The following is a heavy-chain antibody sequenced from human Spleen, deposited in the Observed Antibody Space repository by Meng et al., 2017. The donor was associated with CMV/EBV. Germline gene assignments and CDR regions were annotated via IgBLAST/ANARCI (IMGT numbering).Heavy chain of an antibody. V-gene: IGHV1-18*01. Sequence: ASVKVSCKASGYTFTSYGISWVRQAPGQGLEWMGWISAYNGNTNSAHKFQGRVTMTTDASTSTAYMELRSLRSDDTAVYYCARRDTVVVPAAIVPYYYYGMDVWGQGTTVTVSS. CDR1: GYTFTSYG. CDR2: ISAYNGNT. J-gene: IGHJ6*02. CDR3: ARRDTVVVPAAIVPYYYYGMDV. D-gene: IGHD2-2*01.